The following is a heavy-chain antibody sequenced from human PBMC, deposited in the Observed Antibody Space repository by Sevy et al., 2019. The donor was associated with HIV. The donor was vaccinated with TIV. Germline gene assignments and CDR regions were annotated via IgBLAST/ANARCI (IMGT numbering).Heavy chain of an antibody. J-gene: IGHJ3*02. CDR2: ISGSSSYI. CDR3: ARSTAVAGGDAFDI. V-gene: IGHV3-21*01. CDR1: GFTFSSYS. D-gene: IGHD6-19*01. Sequence: GGSLRLSCAASGFTFSSYSMNWVRQAPGKGLEWVSTISGSSSYIHYADSVKGRFTISRDNAKNSLYLQMNSLRAEDTAVYYCARSTAVAGGDAFDIWGQGTMVTVSS.